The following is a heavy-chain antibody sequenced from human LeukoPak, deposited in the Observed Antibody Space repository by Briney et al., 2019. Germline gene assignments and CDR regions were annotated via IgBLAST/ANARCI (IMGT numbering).Heavy chain of an antibody. CDR1: GDSISSGGYY. D-gene: IGHD3-22*01. CDR3: ARDSSGYYVFDY. J-gene: IGHJ4*02. V-gene: IGHV4-31*03. Sequence: SETLSLTCTVSGDSISSGGYYWTWIRQNPAKGLEWLGYIYHSGSAYYNPSLKSRITISVDTSKNQFSLNMSSVTVADTAVYYCARDSSGYYVFDYWGQGTLVTVSS. CDR2: IYHSGSA.